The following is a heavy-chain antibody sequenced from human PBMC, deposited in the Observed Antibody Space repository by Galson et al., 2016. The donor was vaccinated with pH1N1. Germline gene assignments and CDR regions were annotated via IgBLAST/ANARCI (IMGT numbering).Heavy chain of an antibody. CDR3: ARVVPHSNPLVGPYQWFDS. D-gene: IGHD2-21*01. CDR1: GYTFTGNY. Sequence: SVKVSCKASGYTFTGNYMHWLRQAPGQGLEWMGRINPDGGDTNYVQNFQGRVTMTRAPSISTVYMEVNRLTSDDTAVYYCARVVPHSNPLVGPYQWFDSWGQGTLVTVSS. V-gene: IGHV1-2*06. CDR2: INPDGGDT. J-gene: IGHJ5*01.